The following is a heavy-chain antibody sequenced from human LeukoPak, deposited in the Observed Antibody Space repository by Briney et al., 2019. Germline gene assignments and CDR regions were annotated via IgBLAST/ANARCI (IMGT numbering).Heavy chain of an antibody. CDR2: INAGNGNT. CDR1: GYTFTGYY. J-gene: IGHJ5*02. CDR3: ARDEGGGYDR. D-gene: IGHD5-12*01. V-gene: IGHV1-3*01. Sequence: ASVKVSCKASGYTFTGYYMHWVRQAPGQRLEWMGWINAGNGNTKYSQKFQDRVTITRDTSASTAYMELRSLRSEDTAVYYCARDEGGGYDRWGQGTLVTVSS.